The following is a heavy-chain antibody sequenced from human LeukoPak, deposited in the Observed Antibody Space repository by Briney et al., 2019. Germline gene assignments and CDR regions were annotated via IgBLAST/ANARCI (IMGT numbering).Heavy chain of an antibody. V-gene: IGHV3-53*01. Sequence: GGSLRLSCAASGFTVSSNYMSWVRQAPGKGLEWVSVIYSGGSTYYADSVKGRFTISRDNSKNTLYLQMNSLRAEDTAVYYCAKVGGSYRRVQPFDYWGQGTLVTVSS. D-gene: IGHD1-26*01. CDR2: IYSGGST. CDR3: AKVGGSYRRVQPFDY. J-gene: IGHJ4*02. CDR1: GFTVSSNY.